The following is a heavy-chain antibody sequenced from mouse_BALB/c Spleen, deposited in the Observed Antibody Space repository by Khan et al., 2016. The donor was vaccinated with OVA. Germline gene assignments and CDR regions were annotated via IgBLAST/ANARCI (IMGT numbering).Heavy chain of an antibody. Sequence: EVQLQESGPELGKPGASVKMSCKPSGYIFTNYVLHWVKQKPGQGLEWIGYINPYNGGTKYNEKFRGKATLASDKSSITAYLELSNLTSEDSAVYYCARGNWQSYYFDYWGLGTTLTLSS. J-gene: IGHJ2*01. V-gene: IGHV1S136*01. CDR2: INPYNGGT. CDR1: GYIFTNYV. D-gene: IGHD4-1*01. CDR3: ARGNWQSYYFDY.